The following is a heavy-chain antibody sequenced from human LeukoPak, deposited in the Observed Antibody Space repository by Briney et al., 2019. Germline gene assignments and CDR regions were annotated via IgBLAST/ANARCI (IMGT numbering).Heavy chain of an antibody. Sequence: GASVKVSCKASGGTFSSYAISWVRQAPGQGLEWMGGIIPIFGTANYAQKLQGRVTMTTDTSTSTAYMELRSLRSDDTAVYYCARDGGAQEWGQGTLVTVSS. CDR1: GGTFSSYA. D-gene: IGHD3-10*01. CDR2: IIPIFGTA. CDR3: ARDGGAQE. V-gene: IGHV1-69*05. J-gene: IGHJ4*02.